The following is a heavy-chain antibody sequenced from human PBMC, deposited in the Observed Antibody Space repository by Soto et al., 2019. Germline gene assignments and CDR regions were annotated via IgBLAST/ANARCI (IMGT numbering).Heavy chain of an antibody. CDR3: ARRKYYDSSGYYSDAFGI. V-gene: IGHV5-51*01. CDR1: GYIFTSYW. CDR2: IYPGDSDT. D-gene: IGHD3-22*01. Sequence: PGESLKISCKGSGYIFTSYWIGWVLQMPVKGLEWMGIIYPGDSDTRYSPSFQGQVTISADKSISTAYLQWSSLKASDTAMYYCARRKYYDSSGYYSDAFGIWGQGTMVTVSS. J-gene: IGHJ3*02.